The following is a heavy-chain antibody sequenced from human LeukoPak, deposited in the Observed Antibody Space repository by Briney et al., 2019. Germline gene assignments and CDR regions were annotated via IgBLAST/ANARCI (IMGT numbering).Heavy chain of an antibody. Sequence: PAETLSLTCNVSGGSITSYYWSWIRQPPGKGLEWIGYIYYTGSTDYNPSLKSRVTISVDTSKNQFSLRLSSVTAADTAVYYCARGGPQPTVDYWGQGTLVTVSS. CDR1: GGSITSYY. CDR3: ARGGPQPTVDY. D-gene: IGHD4-17*01. V-gene: IGHV4-59*01. CDR2: IYYTGST. J-gene: IGHJ4*02.